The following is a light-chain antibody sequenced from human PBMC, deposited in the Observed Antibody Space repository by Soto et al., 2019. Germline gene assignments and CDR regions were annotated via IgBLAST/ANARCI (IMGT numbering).Light chain of an antibody. Sequence: DIQMTQSPSSLSASVGDRVTITCRASQGIFDYVAWYQQKPGKVPKLLVFGASTLQSGVPSRFSGSGSGTDFPLTISSLQLDDVATYYCQKYNSAPFTFGPGTKVDIK. CDR1: QGIFDY. CDR2: GAS. V-gene: IGKV1-27*01. J-gene: IGKJ3*01. CDR3: QKYNSAPFT.